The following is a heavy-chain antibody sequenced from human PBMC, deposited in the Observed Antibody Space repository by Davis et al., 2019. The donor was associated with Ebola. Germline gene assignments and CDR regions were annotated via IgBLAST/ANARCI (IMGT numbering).Heavy chain of an antibody. CDR2: IYPGDSDT. Sequence: SLNTSCTSSGSFFTRYWFGWARHMPGKGLEWMGIIYPGDSDTRYSPSFQGQVTISADKSISTAYLQWSSLKASDTAMYDCATGLVRVDYYGMDVWGQGTTVTVSS. CDR1: GSFFTRYW. D-gene: IGHD3-10*01. J-gene: IGHJ6*02. V-gene: IGHV5-51*01. CDR3: ATGLVRVDYYGMDV.